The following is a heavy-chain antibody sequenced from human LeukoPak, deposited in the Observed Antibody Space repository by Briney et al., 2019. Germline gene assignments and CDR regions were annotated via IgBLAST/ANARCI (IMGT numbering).Heavy chain of an antibody. D-gene: IGHD5-18*01. Sequence: ASVNVSCKASGYTFTGYYIHWVRQAPGQGLEWMGWINPNSGGTNYAQKFQGRVTMTRDTSISTAYMELSSLRSDDSAVYYCARTDGRGFSYGEPLDYWGQGTLVTVSS. J-gene: IGHJ4*02. CDR2: INPNSGGT. V-gene: IGHV1-2*02. CDR3: ARTDGRGFSYGEPLDY. CDR1: GYTFTGYY.